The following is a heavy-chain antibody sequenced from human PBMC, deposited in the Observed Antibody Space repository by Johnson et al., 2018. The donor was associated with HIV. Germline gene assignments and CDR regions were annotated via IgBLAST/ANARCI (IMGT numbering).Heavy chain of an antibody. CDR3: ARERGISGGFDF. CDR2: IYSGGST. CDR1: GITVSSNY. Sequence: VQLVESGGDLVQPGGSLRLSCAASGITVSSNYMTWVRQAPGKGLEWVSVIYSGGSTSYAASVKGRFTISRDNSKNTLYLQMNSLRVEDTAVYYCARERGISGGFDFWGQGTRVSVSS. D-gene: IGHD2-15*01. J-gene: IGHJ3*01. V-gene: IGHV3-66*01.